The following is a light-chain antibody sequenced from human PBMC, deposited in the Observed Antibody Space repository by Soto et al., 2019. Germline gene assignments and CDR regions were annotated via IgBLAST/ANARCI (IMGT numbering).Light chain of an antibody. Sequence: IVLTQSPGTLSLSPGERATLSCRASQRLSTSSLAWYQQRPGQAPRLLIYGASKRATGIPDRFSGSGSGTDFTLSVNRLAPEDVAVYYCQQYGSTPYTFGQGTKLEIK. CDR3: QQYGSTPYT. CDR1: QRLSTSS. CDR2: GAS. J-gene: IGKJ2*01. V-gene: IGKV3-20*01.